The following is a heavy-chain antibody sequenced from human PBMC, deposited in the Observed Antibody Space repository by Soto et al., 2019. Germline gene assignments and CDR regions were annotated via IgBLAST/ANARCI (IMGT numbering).Heavy chain of an antibody. V-gene: IGHV1-69*13. CDR1: GGTFSSYA. CDR3: ARARDGYNPGDY. J-gene: IGHJ4*02. CDR2: IIPIFGTA. D-gene: IGHD5-12*01. Sequence: SVKVSCKASGGTFSSYAISWVRQAPGQGLEWMGGIIPIFGTANYAQRFQGRVTITADESTSTAYMELSSLRSEDTAVYYCARARDGYNPGDYWGQGTLVTVSS.